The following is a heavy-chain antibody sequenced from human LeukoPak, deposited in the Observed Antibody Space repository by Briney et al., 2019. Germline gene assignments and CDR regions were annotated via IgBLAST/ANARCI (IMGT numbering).Heavy chain of an antibody. D-gene: IGHD1-1*01. V-gene: IGHV3-53*01. Sequence: GGSLRLSCAASGFTVSSNYMSWVRQAPGKGLEWVSVIYSGGSTYYADSVKGRFTISRDNSKNTLYLQMNSLRAEDTAVYYCARVPLGTRSQIDYWGQGTLVTVSS. CDR1: GFTVSSNY. J-gene: IGHJ4*02. CDR2: IYSGGST. CDR3: ARVPLGTRSQIDY.